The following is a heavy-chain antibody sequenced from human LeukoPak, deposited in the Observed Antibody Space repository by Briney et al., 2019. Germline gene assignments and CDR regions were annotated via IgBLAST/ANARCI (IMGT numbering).Heavy chain of an antibody. CDR1: GYTFTSYD. V-gene: IGHV1-8*01. D-gene: IGHD4-17*01. CDR2: MNPNSGNT. CDR3: ARGSDYGDYNWFDP. Sequence: GASVKVSCKASGYTFTSYDINWVRQATGQGLEWMGWMNPNSGNTGYAQKFQGRVTTTRNTSISTAYMELSSLRSEDTAVYYCARGSDYGDYNWFDPWGQGTLVTVSS. J-gene: IGHJ5*02.